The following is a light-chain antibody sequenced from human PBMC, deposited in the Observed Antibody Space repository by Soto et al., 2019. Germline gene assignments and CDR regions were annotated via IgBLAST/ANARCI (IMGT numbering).Light chain of an antibody. CDR1: QSISSY. J-gene: IGKJ4*01. CDR3: QQLNSYPLT. CDR2: AAS. V-gene: IGKV1-39*01. Sequence: DIPMTQSPSSLSASVGDRVTITCRASQSISSYLNWYQQKPGKAPKLLIYAASSLQSGVPSRFSGSGSGTDFTLTISSLQPEDFATYYCQQLNSYPLTFGGGTKVEIK.